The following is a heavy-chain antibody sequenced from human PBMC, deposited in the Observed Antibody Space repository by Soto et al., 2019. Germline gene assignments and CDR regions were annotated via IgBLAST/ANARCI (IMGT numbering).Heavy chain of an antibody. CDR3: ARTLPNRQLFDS. D-gene: IGHD1-1*01. CDR2: IYNSGRY. V-gene: IGHV4-59*01. CDR1: CGFI. Sequence: SETLSLTCAVSCGFIWGWIRQSPDKGLEWIGYIYNSGRYNYNPSLESRLTISIDTSKNQFSLRLASVTAADTAVYYCARTLPNRQLFDSWSQGTLVTVSS. J-gene: IGHJ4*02.